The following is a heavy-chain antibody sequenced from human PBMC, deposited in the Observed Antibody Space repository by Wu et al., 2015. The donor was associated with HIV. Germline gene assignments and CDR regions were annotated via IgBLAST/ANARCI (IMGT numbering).Heavy chain of an antibody. Sequence: QVRLMQPGTEVKTPGSSVRVSCKASGVSFMYFAVNWVRQAPGQRLEWVGGTIPHFGVINPAQKFKDRLRLTADASTTTVYMELSGLEFADTAVYYCVRDQQWPTEYYHYYGMDVWGQGTTVTVSS. J-gene: IGHJ6*02. CDR2: TIPHFGVI. D-gene: IGHD6-19*01. CDR3: VRDQQWPTEYYHYYGMDV. V-gene: IGHV1-69*12. CDR1: GVSFMYFA.